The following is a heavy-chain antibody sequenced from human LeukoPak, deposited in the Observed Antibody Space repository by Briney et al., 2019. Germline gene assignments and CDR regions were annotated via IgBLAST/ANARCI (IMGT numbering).Heavy chain of an antibody. CDR2: IRSKAYGGTT. V-gene: IGHV3-49*04. CDR1: GFTFGDYA. D-gene: IGHD3-10*01. Sequence: GRSLRLSCTASGFTFGDYAMSWVRQAPGKGLEWVGFIRSKAYGGTTEYAASVKGRFTISRDDSKSIAYLQMNSLKTEDTAVYYCTRYYYGSGNYYNVDYWGQGTLVTVSS. J-gene: IGHJ4*02. CDR3: TRYYYGSGNYYNVDY.